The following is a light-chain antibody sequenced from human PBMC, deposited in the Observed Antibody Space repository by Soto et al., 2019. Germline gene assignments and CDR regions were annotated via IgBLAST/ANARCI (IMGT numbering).Light chain of an antibody. CDR1: SSDVGTYIL. CDR3: CAYGGSRNYV. V-gene: IGLV2-23*02. J-gene: IGLJ1*01. CDR2: EVN. Sequence: QSALTQPASVSGSPGQSITISCTGTSSDVGTYILVSWYQQHPGNAPQLMIYEVNKRPSGVSDRFSGSKSGNTASLTICGLHAEDEADYYCCAYGGSRNYVFGNGTKVTVL.